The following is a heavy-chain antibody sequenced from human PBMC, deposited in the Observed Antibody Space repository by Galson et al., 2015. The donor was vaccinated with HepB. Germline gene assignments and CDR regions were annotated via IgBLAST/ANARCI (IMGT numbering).Heavy chain of an antibody. V-gene: IGHV3-72*01. J-gene: IGHJ4*02. CDR1: GFIFSDHY. CDR3: VCYIAGHPN. CDR2: SKNKVSDFAT. Sequence: SLRLSCAASGFIFSDHYMEWVRQAPGKGLEWVGRSKNKVSDFATEYAASVRGRFTISRDDSKNSLYLQMNRLKAEDTAVYYCVCYIAGHPNWGQGTPVTVSS. D-gene: IGHD1-26*01.